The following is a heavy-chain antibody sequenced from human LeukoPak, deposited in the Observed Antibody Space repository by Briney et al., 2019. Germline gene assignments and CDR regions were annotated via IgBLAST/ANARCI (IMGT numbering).Heavy chain of an antibody. J-gene: IGHJ4*02. D-gene: IGHD4-17*01. CDR2: ISYSGST. Sequence: PSETLSLTCTVPGGSISSYDWSWIRQPPGKGLEWIGYISYSGSTNDNPSLKSRVTISVDTSRNQFSLKLSSVTAADTAVHYCARRNYGDYDHYFDYWGQGTLVTVSS. CDR1: GGSISSYD. CDR3: ARRNYGDYDHYFDY. V-gene: IGHV4-59*08.